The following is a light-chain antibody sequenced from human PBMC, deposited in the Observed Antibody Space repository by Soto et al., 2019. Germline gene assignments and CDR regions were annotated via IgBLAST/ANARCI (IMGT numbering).Light chain of an antibody. CDR1: QSVSSH. Sequence: EVVLTQSPTPLSLSPGDRSTLSCMASQSVSSHFAWYQQKSGQAPRLLIYGASSRATGIPDRFSGSGSGTEFTLTISRLEPEDFAVYYCQQYGSSPALFTFGPGTKVDI. V-gene: IGKV3-20*01. CDR2: GAS. CDR3: QQYGSSPALFT. J-gene: IGKJ3*01.